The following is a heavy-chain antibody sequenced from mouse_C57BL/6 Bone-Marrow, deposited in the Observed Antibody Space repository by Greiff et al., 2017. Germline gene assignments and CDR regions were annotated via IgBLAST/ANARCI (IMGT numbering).Heavy chain of an antibody. CDR2: IHPNSGST. Sequence: VQLQQPGAELVKPGASVKLSCKASGYTFTSYWMHWVKQRPGQGLEWIGMIHPNSGSTNYNEKFKSKATLTVDKSSSTAYMQLSSLTSEDSAVYYCARNYSNYFYARDYWGQGTSVTVSS. D-gene: IGHD2-5*01. J-gene: IGHJ4*01. V-gene: IGHV1-64*01. CDR1: GYTFTSYW. CDR3: ARNYSNYFYARDY.